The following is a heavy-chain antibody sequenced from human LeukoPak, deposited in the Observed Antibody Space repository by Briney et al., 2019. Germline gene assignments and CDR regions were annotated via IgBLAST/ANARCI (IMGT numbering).Heavy chain of an antibody. CDR2: ISGSGGST. CDR1: GFTFSSYA. CDR3: AKDLASTVRGANY. D-gene: IGHD4-4*01. Sequence: GGSLRLSCAASGFTFSSYAMSWVRQAPGKGLEWVSAISGSGGSTYYADSVKGRFTISRDNSKNTLYLQMNGLRAEDTAVYYCAKDLASTVRGANYWGQGTLVTVSS. J-gene: IGHJ4*02. V-gene: IGHV3-23*01.